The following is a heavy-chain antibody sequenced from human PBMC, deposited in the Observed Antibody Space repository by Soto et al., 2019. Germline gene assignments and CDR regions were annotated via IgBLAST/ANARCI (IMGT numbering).Heavy chain of an antibody. CDR3: AKDRAEGPQLTGLYYFDY. CDR1: GFTFSSYA. J-gene: IGHJ4*02. CDR2: ISGSGGAT. Sequence: GGSLRLSCVASGFTFSSYAMSWVRQAPGKGLEWVSGISGSGGATYYADSVKGRLTISRDNSKNMLYLQMNSLRAEDTAVYYCAKDRAEGPQLTGLYYFDYWGQGTLVTVS. D-gene: IGHD1-20*01. V-gene: IGHV3-23*01.